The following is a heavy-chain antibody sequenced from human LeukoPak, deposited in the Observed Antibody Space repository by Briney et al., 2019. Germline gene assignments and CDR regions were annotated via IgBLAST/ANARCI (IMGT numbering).Heavy chain of an antibody. CDR2: IYYSGST. CDR1: GGSISSYY. V-gene: IGHV4-59*01. J-gene: IGHJ4*02. CDR3: ARGGYSYGSYYFDY. Sequence: SETLSLTCTVSGGSISSYYWSWIRQPPGKGLEGIGYIYYSGSTNYNPSLKRRVTISVDTSKNQFSLKLSSVTAADTAVYYCARGGYSYGSYYFDYWGQGTLVTVSS. D-gene: IGHD5-18*01.